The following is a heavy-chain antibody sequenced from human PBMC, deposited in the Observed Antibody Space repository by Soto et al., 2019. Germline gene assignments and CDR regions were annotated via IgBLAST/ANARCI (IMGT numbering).Heavy chain of an antibody. J-gene: IGHJ4*02. CDR1: GFTFSSYG. D-gene: IGHD2-15*01. V-gene: IGHV3-33*01. CDR2: IWYDASKQ. CDR3: AAWAEGATEVH. Sequence: LRLSCAASGFTFSSYGMHWVRQAPGKGLEWVAVIWYDASKQFYAASVEGRFTISRDNSKAILYLQMNSLRAEDTAVYYCAAWAEGATEVHWGQGTLVTVSS.